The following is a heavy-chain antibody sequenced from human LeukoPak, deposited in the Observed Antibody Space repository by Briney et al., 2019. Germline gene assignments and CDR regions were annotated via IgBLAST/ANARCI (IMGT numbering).Heavy chain of an antibody. CDR1: GFTFDDYG. D-gene: IGHD5-24*01. V-gene: IGHV3-20*04. CDR3: ARSYKVVSYYYYYMDV. Sequence: GGSLRLSCAASGFTFDDYGMSWVRQAPGKGLEWVSGINWNGGSTGYADSVKGRFTISRDNAKNSLYLQMNSLRAEDTALYYCARSYKVVSYYYYYMDVWGKGTTVTVSS. J-gene: IGHJ6*03. CDR2: INWNGGST.